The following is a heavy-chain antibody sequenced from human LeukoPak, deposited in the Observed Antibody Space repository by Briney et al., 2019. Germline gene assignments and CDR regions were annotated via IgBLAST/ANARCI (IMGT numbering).Heavy chain of an antibody. J-gene: IGHJ4*02. CDR2: IHPGDSDT. CDR3: ARRQRDVSTGHHED. CDR1: GNTFNNYW. V-gene: IGHV5-51*01. D-gene: IGHD3-9*01. Sequence: GESLKISCKGSGNTFNNYWIGWVRQMPGKGLEWMGIIHPGDSDTQYSPSFQGRVTISADKSISTAYLQWSSLKASDTAMYYCARRQRDVSTGHHEDWGQGTLVTVSS.